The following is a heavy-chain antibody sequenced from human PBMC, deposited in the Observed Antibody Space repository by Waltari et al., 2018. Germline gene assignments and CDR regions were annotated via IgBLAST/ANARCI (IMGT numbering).Heavy chain of an antibody. CDR1: GSTLTELS. CDR3: ATVHREYSSPPGRY. Sequence: QVQLVQSGAAVKKPGASVKVSCTVSGSTLTELSMHWVRQAPGKGLEWMGGFDPEDGETIYAQKFQGRVTMTEDTSTDTAYMELSSLRSEDTAVYYCATVHREYSSPPGRYWGQGTLVTVSS. D-gene: IGHD6-6*01. J-gene: IGHJ4*02. V-gene: IGHV1-24*01. CDR2: FDPEDGET.